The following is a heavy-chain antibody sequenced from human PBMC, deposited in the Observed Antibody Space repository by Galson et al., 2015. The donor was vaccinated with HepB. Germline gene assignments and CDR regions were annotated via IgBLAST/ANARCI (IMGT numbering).Heavy chain of an antibody. D-gene: IGHD1-26*01. CDR3: ARESEMMGATPVGWFDP. J-gene: IGHJ5*02. V-gene: IGHV3-48*04. CDR2: ISSSSSTI. Sequence: SLRLSCAASGFTFSSYSMNWVRQAPGKGLEWVSYISSSSSTIYYADSVKGRFTISRDNAKNSLYLQMNSLRAEDTAVYYCARESEMMGATPVGWFDPWGQGTLVTVSS. CDR1: GFTFSSYS.